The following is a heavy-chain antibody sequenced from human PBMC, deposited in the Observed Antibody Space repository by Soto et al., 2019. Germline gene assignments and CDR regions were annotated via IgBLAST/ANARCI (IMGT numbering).Heavy chain of an antibody. V-gene: IGHV3-15*07. J-gene: IGHJ4*02. CDR2: IKSKTEGGTT. Sequence: EVQLVESGGGLVKPGGSLRLSCAASGFTFSNAWMNWVRQAPWKGLEWVGRIKSKTEGGTTEYAAPVKDRFTISRVESTNTVYRQMNSLKTEDTAVYYCTTSKLPLWVTLRDFAYWGQGTLVTVSS. CDR3: TTSKLPLWVTLRDFAY. CDR1: GFTFSNAW. D-gene: IGHD2-21*02.